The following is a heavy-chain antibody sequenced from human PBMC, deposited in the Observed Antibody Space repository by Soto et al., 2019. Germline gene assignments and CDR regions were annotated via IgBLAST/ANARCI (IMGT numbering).Heavy chain of an antibody. Sequence: QVQLQESGPGLVKPSQTLSLTCTVSGGSISSGDYYWTWIRQPPGKGLEWIGYIYYTGSTYYNPSLKSRVSMSADTSKNQFSLKLDSVTAADTAVYYCARDGSGVNYHLYAMDAWGQGTTVTVSS. CDR2: IYYTGST. CDR3: ARDGSGVNYHLYAMDA. J-gene: IGHJ6*02. D-gene: IGHD3-10*01. V-gene: IGHV4-30-4*01. CDR1: GGSISSGDYY.